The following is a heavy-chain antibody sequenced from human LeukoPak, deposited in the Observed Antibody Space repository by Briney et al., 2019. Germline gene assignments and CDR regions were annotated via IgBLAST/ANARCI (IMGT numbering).Heavy chain of an antibody. CDR3: ARGRHYDYVWGSYRLNWFDP. CDR2: INHSGST. V-gene: IGHV4-34*01. Sequence: SETLSLTCAVYGGSFSGYYWSWIRQPPGKGLEWIGEINHSGSTNYNPSLKSRVTISVDTSKNQFSLKLSSVTAADTAVYYCARGRHYDYVWGSYRLNWFDPWGQGTLVTVSS. D-gene: IGHD3-16*02. J-gene: IGHJ5*02. CDR1: GGSFSGYY.